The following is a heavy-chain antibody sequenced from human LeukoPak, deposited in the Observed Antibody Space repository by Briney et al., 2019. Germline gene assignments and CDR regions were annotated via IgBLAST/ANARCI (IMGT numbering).Heavy chain of an antibody. CDR1: GFTFSSYG. CDR2: IRYDGSNK. D-gene: IGHD5-12*01. Sequence: PGGSLRLPCAASGFTFSSYGMHWVRQAPGKGLEWVAFIRYDGSNKYYADSVKGRFTISRDNSKNTLYLQMNSLRAEDTAVYYCEKDRSRSSDSGYAHWGQGTLVTVSS. CDR3: EKDRSRSSDSGYAH. J-gene: IGHJ4*02. V-gene: IGHV3-30*02.